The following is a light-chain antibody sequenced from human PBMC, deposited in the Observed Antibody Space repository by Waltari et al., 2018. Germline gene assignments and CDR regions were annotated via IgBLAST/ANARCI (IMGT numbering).Light chain of an antibody. Sequence: QSVLTQPASVSGSPGQSITISCTGTSSDVGFYNYVPWYQQYPGKAPKLIIYDVFQRPSGVSNRFSGSKSGHTASLTISGLQTEDEGDYYCNSYTGSSSWVFGGGTKLTVL. CDR3: NSYTGSSSWV. CDR2: DVF. CDR1: SSDVGFYNY. V-gene: IGLV2-14*03. J-gene: IGLJ3*02.